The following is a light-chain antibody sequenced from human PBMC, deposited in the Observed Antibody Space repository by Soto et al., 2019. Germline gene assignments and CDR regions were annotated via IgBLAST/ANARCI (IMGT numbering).Light chain of an antibody. V-gene: IGKV1-5*03. Sequence: DIQMTQSPSTLSASVGDRVTITCRASQTIDSWLAWYQQRPGKPPNLLIYKASTLASGVPSRFSGSGSGTEFTLTINSLQPDDFATYYCQQLESYPSTFGGGTKVDI. J-gene: IGKJ4*01. CDR1: QTIDSW. CDR2: KAS. CDR3: QQLESYPST.